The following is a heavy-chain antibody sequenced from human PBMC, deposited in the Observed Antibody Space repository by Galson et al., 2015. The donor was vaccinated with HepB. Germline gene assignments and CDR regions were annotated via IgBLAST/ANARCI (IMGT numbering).Heavy chain of an antibody. J-gene: IGHJ6*02. CDR1: GFTFTSHE. CDR3: ARDRRYCSSTSCSSYGMDV. CDR2: ISTSGSTR. Sequence: SLRLSCATSGFTFTSHEMNWVRQAPGKGLEWVSYISTSGSTRYYADSVKGRFTISRDNAKNSLYLQMNSLRAEDTAVYYCARDRRYCSSTSCSSYGMDVWGQGTTVTVSS. V-gene: IGHV3-48*03. D-gene: IGHD2-2*01.